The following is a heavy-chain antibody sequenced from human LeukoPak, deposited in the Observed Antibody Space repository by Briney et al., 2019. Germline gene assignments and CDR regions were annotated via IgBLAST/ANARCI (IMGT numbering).Heavy chain of an antibody. V-gene: IGHV3-73*01. J-gene: IGHJ4*02. D-gene: IGHD2-8*01. CDR2: IRSKASSYAT. CDR1: GFSFSGSA. Sequence: GRSLRLSCAASGFSFSGSAIHWVRQTSGKGLEWVGRIRSKASSYATGYGESVKGRFTISRDESRSTAYLQMNSLKTEDTAVYYCSRIQDWSNGVDWGQGTLVTVSS. CDR3: SRIQDWSNGVD.